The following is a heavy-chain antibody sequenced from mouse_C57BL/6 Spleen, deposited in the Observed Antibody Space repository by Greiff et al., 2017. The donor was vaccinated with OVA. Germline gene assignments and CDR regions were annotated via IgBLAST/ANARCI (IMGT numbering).Heavy chain of an antibody. Sequence: LMAPSQSLSITCTVSGFSLTSYGVSWVRQPPGKGLEWLGVIWGDGSTNYHSALISRLSISKDNSKSQVFLKLNSLQTDDTATYYCAKPGGDDYDVFYAMDYWGQGTSVTVSS. V-gene: IGHV2-3*01. D-gene: IGHD2-4*01. J-gene: IGHJ4*01. CDR3: AKPGGDDYDVFYAMDY. CDR1: GFSLTSYG. CDR2: IWGDGST.